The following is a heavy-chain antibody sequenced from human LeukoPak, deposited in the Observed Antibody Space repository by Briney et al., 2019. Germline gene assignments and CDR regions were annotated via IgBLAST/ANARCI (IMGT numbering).Heavy chain of an antibody. CDR2: INSDGSST. J-gene: IGHJ6*02. Sequence: GGSLRLSCAASGFTFSSYWMHWVGQAPGKGLVWVSRINSDGSSTSYADSVKGRFTISRDNAKNTLYLQMNSPRAEDTAVYYCARGGYSRYYYGMDVWGQGTTVTVSS. D-gene: IGHD6-13*01. CDR1: GFTFSSYW. V-gene: IGHV3-74*01. CDR3: ARGGYSRYYYGMDV.